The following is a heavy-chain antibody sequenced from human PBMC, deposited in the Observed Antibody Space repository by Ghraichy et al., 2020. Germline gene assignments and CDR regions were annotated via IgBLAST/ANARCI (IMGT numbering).Heavy chain of an antibody. CDR2: IKGSGGST. V-gene: IGHV3-23*01. D-gene: IGHD2-2*01. J-gene: IGHJ4*02. CDR1: GFTFSSYA. CDR3: VKEGSYCRSSSCTHFDY. Sequence: GGSLRLSCAASGFTFSSYAMSWVRQAPGKGLEWVSAIKGSGGSTYYRDSVKGRFTISRDNSKSTLYLQMNSLRAEDTAVYYCVKEGSYCRSSSCTHFDYWGQGTLVTLSS.